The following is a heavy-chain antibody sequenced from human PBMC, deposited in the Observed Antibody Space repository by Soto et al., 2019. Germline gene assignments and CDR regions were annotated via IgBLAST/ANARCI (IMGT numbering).Heavy chain of an antibody. CDR2: ISSSSSTI. V-gene: IGHV3-48*02. D-gene: IGHD3-22*01. J-gene: IGHJ6*02. Sequence: AGGSLRLSCAASGFTFSSYSMNWVRQAPGKGLEWVSYISSSSSTIYYADSVKGRFTISRDNAKNSLYLQMNSLRDEDTAVYYCATCWGYDYYYGMDVWGQGTTVTVSS. CDR3: ATCWGYDYYYGMDV. CDR1: GFTFSSYS.